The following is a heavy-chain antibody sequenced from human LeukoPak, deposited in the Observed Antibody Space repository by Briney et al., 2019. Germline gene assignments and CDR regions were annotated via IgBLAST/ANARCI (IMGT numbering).Heavy chain of an antibody. CDR3: ARDIYGDYEGY. Sequence: ASVKVSCKAPGYTFTGYYMHWVRQAPGQGLEWMGWINPNSGGTNYAQKFQGRVTMTRDTSTSTAYMELSRLTSDDTALYYCARDIYGDYEGYWGQGTLVTVSS. CDR1: GYTFTGYY. D-gene: IGHD4-17*01. J-gene: IGHJ4*02. V-gene: IGHV1-2*02. CDR2: INPNSGGT.